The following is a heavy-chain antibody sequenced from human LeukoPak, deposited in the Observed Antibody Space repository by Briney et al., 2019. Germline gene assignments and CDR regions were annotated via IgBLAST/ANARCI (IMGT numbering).Heavy chain of an antibody. Sequence: PSQTLSLTCTVSGGSISSYYWSWIRQPPGKGLEWIGYIYYTGITNFNPSLKSRVTISVDTSKNQFSLKLSSVTAADTAVYYCARDIVYDNSGYWTDWGQGTLATVSS. V-gene: IGHV4-59*01. CDR2: IYYTGIT. CDR1: GGSISSYY. D-gene: IGHD3-22*01. J-gene: IGHJ4*02. CDR3: ARDIVYDNSGYWTD.